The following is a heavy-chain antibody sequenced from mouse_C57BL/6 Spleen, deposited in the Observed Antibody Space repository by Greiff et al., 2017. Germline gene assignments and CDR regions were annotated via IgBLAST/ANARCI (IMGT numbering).Heavy chain of an antibody. CDR2: IDPSDSET. D-gene: IGHD1-1*02. CDR1: GYTFTSYW. J-gene: IGHJ4*01. Sequence: QVQLQQPGAELVRPGSSVKLSCKASGYTFTSYWMHWVKQRPIQGLEWIGNIDPSDSETHYNQKFKDKATLTVDKSSSTAYMQLSSLTSEDSAVYYCASNYVINYAMDYWGQGTSVTVSS. V-gene: IGHV1-52*01. CDR3: ASNYVINYAMDY.